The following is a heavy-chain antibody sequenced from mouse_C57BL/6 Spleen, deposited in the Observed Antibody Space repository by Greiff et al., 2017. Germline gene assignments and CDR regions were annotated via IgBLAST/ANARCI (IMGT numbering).Heavy chain of an antibody. CDR2: VYPRSGNT. J-gene: IGHJ2*01. CDR3: ARPYYGNYDVDY. V-gene: IGHV1-81*01. Sequence: QFQLQQSGAELARPGASVKLSCKASGYTFTSYGISWVKPRTGQGLEWIGEVYPRSGNTYYNEKFKSKTTLTADKSSSTAYMKLRSLTSEDSAVYFCARPYYGNYDVDYWGQGTTLTVSS. D-gene: IGHD2-10*01. CDR1: GYTFTSYG.